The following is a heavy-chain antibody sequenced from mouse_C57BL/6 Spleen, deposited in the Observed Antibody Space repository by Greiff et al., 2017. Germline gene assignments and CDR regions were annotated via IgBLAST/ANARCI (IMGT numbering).Heavy chain of an antibody. Sequence: QVQLQQPGAELVRPGSSVKLSCKASGYTFTSYWMDWVKQRPGQGLEWIGNIYPSDSETHYNQKFKDKATLTVDKSSSTAYMQLSSLTSEDSAVCYCARDEGSSPYFDYWGQGTTLTVSS. CDR2: IYPSDSET. V-gene: IGHV1-61*01. CDR1: GYTFTSYW. CDR3: ARDEGSSPYFDY. J-gene: IGHJ2*01. D-gene: IGHD6-1*01.